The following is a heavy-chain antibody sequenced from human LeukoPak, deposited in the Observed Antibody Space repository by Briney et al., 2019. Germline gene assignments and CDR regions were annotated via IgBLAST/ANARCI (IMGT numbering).Heavy chain of an antibody. J-gene: IGHJ5*02. D-gene: IGHD3-10*01. CDR1: GGSFSGYY. Sequence: PSETLSLTCAVYGGSFSGYYWSWIRQPPGKGLEWIGEINHSGSTNYNPSLKSRVTISVDTSKNQFSLKLSSVTAADTAVYYCARRYTTMVRGVISLHNWFDPWGQGTLVTVSS. CDR2: INHSGST. V-gene: IGHV4-34*01. CDR3: ARRYTTMVRGVISLHNWFDP.